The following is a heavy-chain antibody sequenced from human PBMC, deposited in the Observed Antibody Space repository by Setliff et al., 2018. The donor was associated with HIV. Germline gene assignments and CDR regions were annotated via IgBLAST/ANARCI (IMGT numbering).Heavy chain of an antibody. CDR2: IYYSGST. Sequence: SETLSLTCTVSGGSISSSSHYWGWIRQPPGKGLEWIGSIYYSGSTYYNPSLKSRVTISVDTSKNQFSLKLSSVTAADTAVYYCARGGGFWSGQLDFWGQGTLVTVSS. J-gene: IGHJ4*02. CDR3: ARGGGFWSGQLDF. V-gene: IGHV4-39*07. CDR1: GGSISSSSHY. D-gene: IGHD3-3*01.